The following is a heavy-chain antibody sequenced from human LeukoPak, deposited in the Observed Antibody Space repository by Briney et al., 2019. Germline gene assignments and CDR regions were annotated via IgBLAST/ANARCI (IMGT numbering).Heavy chain of an antibody. D-gene: IGHD2-2*01. CDR3: ARDKVGSHYFDY. CDR2: IHDDGST. Sequence: GGSLRLSCAASGFTVRTNYMSWVRQAPGKGLEWVSLIHDDGSTYYTDSVKGRFTISRDNSKNTLYLQMNSLRAEDTAVYYCARDKVGSHYFDYWGQGTLVTVSS. CDR1: GFTVRTNY. J-gene: IGHJ4*02. V-gene: IGHV3-53*05.